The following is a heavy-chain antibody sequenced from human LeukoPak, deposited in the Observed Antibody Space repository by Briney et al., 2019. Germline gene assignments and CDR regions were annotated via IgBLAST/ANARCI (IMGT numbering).Heavy chain of an antibody. CDR3: ARRAGAYSHPYDY. J-gene: IGHJ4*02. D-gene: IGHD4/OR15-4a*01. CDR1: GFTVSSNS. Sequence: GGSLRPSCTVSGFTVSSNSMSWVRQAPGKGLEWVSFIYSGTTHYSDSVKGRFTISRDNSKNTLYLQMNSMRAEDTAVYYCARRAGAYSHPYDYWGQGTLVTVSS. V-gene: IGHV3-53*01. CDR2: IYSGTT.